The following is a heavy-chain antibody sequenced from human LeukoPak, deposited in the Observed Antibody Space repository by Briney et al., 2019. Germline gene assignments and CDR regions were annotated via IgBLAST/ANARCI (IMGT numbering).Heavy chain of an antibody. CDR2: IYYSGST. D-gene: IGHD3-22*01. CDR1: GGSISSSSYY. Sequence: PSETLSLTCTVSGGSISSSSYYWGWIRQPPGKGLEWIGSIYYSGSTYYNPSLKSRVTISVDTSKNQFSLKLSSVTAADTAVYYCAGNYYDSGGYYDDYWGQGTLVTVSS. J-gene: IGHJ4*02. V-gene: IGHV4-39*01. CDR3: AGNYYDSGGYYDDY.